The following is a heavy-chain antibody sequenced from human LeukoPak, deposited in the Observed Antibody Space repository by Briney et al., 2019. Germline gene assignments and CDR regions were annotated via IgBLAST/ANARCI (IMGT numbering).Heavy chain of an antibody. Sequence: PGGSLRLSCEASGFTFSNVWMNWVRQAPGKGLEWIGRIKTKTDGGTTEYAAPVEGRFTISRDDSKNTVYLQMNSLNTEDTALYYCFTRVKSTGEYWGQGTLVTVSS. D-gene: IGHD3-10*01. V-gene: IGHV3-15*01. J-gene: IGHJ4*02. CDR1: GFTFSNVW. CDR2: IKTKTDGGTT. CDR3: FTRVKSTGEY.